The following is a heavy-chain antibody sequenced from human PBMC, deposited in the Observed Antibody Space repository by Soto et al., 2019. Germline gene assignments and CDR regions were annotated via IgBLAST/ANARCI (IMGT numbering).Heavy chain of an antibody. CDR3: ARDERGSSSDYYYYMDV. V-gene: IGHV4-39*02. CDR1: GGSISSSSYY. Sequence: SETLSLTCTVSGGSISSSSYYWGWIRQPPGKGLEWIGSIYYSGSTYYNPSLKSRVTISVDTSKNQFSLKLSSVTAADTAVYYCARDERGSSSDYYYYMDVWGKGTTVTVSS. CDR2: IYYSGST. D-gene: IGHD6-6*01. J-gene: IGHJ6*03.